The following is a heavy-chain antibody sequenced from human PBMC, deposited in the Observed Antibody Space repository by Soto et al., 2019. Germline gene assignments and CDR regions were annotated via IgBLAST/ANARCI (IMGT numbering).Heavy chain of an antibody. CDR2: ISWDGGST. Sequence: GGSLRLSCAASGFTFDDYDMHWVRQAPGKGLEWVSLISWDGGSTYYADSVKGRFTISRDNSKNSLYLQMNSLRAEDTALYYCARDLRKEPGYYYGMDVWGQGTTVTGSS. V-gene: IGHV3-43D*04. D-gene: IGHD1-1*01. CDR1: GFTFDDYD. CDR3: ARDLRKEPGYYYGMDV. J-gene: IGHJ6*01.